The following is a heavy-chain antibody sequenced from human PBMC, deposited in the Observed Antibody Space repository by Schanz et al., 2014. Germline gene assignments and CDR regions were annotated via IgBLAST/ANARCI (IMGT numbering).Heavy chain of an antibody. CDR3: ARGGYSSGWYDRDIAHFDY. CDR2: IIPSLGLA. V-gene: IGHV1-69*04. Sequence: QVQLVQSGAEVKKPGPSVKVSCKASGGTFSSFGINWVRQAPGQGLEWMGRIIPSLGLAKYEQKFQDKVTITADTSTTTAYMELSGLRSEDTAVYYCARGGYSSGWYDRDIAHFDYWGQGTLVTVPS. J-gene: IGHJ4*02. D-gene: IGHD6-19*01. CDR1: GGTFSSFG.